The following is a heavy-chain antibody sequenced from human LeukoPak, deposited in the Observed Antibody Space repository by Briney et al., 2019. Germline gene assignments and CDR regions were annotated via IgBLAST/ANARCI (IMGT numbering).Heavy chain of an antibody. J-gene: IGHJ4*02. CDR1: DFTFRTYA. CDR2: ISGSGGGT. V-gene: IGHV3-23*01. D-gene: IGHD1-14*01. CDR3: ARGLGSTGRYYFDY. Sequence: PGGSLRLSCAASDFTFRTYAMSWVRQAPGKGLEWVSGISGSGGGTYYADSVKGRFTISRDNSKNTLYLQMNTLRAKDTAVYYCARGLGSTGRYYFDYWAREPWSPSPQ.